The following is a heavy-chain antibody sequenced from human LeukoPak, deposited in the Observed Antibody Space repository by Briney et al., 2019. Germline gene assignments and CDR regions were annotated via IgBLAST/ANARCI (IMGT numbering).Heavy chain of an antibody. CDR1: GFTFDNYA. D-gene: IGHD3-10*01. V-gene: IGHV3-9*01. Sequence: GRSLRLSCAASGFTFDNYAMHWVRQAPGKGLEWVSGISWNSGTIGYAGSVKGRFTISRDSAKNSLYLQMNSLRPEDTALYYCAKTDYYGSGSYYATTDWGQGTLVTVAS. CDR2: ISWNSGTI. J-gene: IGHJ4*02. CDR3: AKTDYYGSGSYYATTD.